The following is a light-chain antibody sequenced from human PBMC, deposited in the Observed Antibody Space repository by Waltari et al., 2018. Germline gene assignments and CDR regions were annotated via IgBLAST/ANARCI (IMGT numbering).Light chain of an antibody. J-gene: IGKJ4*01. V-gene: IGKV4-1*01. CDR3: HQYYTTPPS. Sequence: DIVMTQSPDSLAVSLGGRATINCKSSQSVLYSKNKNYLAWYHQKPGQPPKLPIYWASTRESGVPDRFSGSGSGTDFTLTISSLQAEDVAVYYCHQYYTTPPSFGGGTKVEIK. CDR1: QSVLYSKNKNY. CDR2: WAS.